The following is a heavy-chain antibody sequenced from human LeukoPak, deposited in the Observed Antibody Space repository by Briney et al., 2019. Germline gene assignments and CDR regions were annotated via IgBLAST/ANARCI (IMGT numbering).Heavy chain of an antibody. CDR3: AKARTAMVEYYFDY. V-gene: IGHV3-30*02. CDR2: IRYDGSNK. J-gene: IGHJ4*02. Sequence: GGSLRLSCAASGFPFSSYGMHWVRKAPGKGLEWVVFIRYDGSNKYYADSVKGRFTISRDNSKNTLYLQMNSLRAEDTAVYYCAKARTAMVEYYFDYWGQGTLVTVCS. CDR1: GFPFSSYG. D-gene: IGHD5-18*01.